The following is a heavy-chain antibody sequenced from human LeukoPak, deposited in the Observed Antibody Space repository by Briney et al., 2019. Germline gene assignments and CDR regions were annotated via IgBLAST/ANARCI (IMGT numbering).Heavy chain of an antibody. CDR2: IYPGDSDT. CDR1: GYSFTTYW. D-gene: IGHD6-19*01. CDR3: ALGMYSSRWRFDY. Sequence: GESLRISCQGSGYSFTTYWIGWVRQMPGKGLEWMGIIYPGDSDTRYSPSFQGQVTISADKSITTAYLQWSSLRASDTAMYYCALGMYSSRWRFDYWGQGTLVTVSP. J-gene: IGHJ4*02. V-gene: IGHV5-51*01.